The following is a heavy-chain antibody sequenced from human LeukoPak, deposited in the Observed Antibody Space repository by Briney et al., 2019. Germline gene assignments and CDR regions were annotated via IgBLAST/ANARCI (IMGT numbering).Heavy chain of an antibody. J-gene: IGHJ5*02. D-gene: IGHD3-22*01. CDR2: ISAYNGNT. CDR3: ARDLDPYYYDSSGPQKTPINWFDP. V-gene: IGHV1-18*01. CDR1: GYTFTSYG. Sequence: GASVKVSCKASGYTFTSYGISWVRQAPGQGLEWMGWISAYNGNTNYAQKLQGRVTMTTDTSTSTAYMELRSLRSDDTAVYYCARDLDPYYYDSSGPQKTPINWFDPWGQGTLVTVSS.